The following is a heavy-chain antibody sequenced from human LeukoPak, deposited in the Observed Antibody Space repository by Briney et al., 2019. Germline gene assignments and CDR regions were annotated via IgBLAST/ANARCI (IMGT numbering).Heavy chain of an antibody. CDR2: IYYSGST. CDR3: ARPKYSRSFGEFDY. J-gene: IGHJ4*02. D-gene: IGHD6-6*01. V-gene: IGHV4-39*01. CDR1: GGSVNGYY. Sequence: SETLSLTCTVSGGSVNGYYWGWIRQPPGKGLEWIGSIYYSGSTYYNPSLKSRVTISVDKSKNQFSLKLSSVTAADTAVYYCARPKYSRSFGEFDYWGQGTLVTVSS.